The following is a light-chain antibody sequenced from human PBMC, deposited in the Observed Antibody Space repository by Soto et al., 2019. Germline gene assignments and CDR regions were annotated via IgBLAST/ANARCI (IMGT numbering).Light chain of an antibody. CDR2: GAS. V-gene: IGKV3-15*01. CDR3: HQYDKWPPIT. CDR1: QSVSSN. J-gene: IGKJ5*01. Sequence: EIVMTQSPATLPVSPGERATLSCRASQSVSSNLAWYQQKPGQAPRLLIYGASTRATGIPARFSGSGSGTEFTLTISSLQSEDFAVYYCHQYDKWPPITFGQGTRLEIK.